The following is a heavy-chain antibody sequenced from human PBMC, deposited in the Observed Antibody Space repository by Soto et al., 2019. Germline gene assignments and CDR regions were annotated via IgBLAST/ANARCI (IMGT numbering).Heavy chain of an antibody. Sequence: QAQLEQSGAEVKKPGASVKVSCKSSGYTFRTAGISRVRQAPGQGLEWMGWISTYNGDANYAQRFQGRVTMTTDTSTSTTFMELRSLRSDDTPVYYCAREGPRPDYYYGMDVWGQGTTVTVSS. CDR2: ISTYNGDA. D-gene: IGHD6-6*01. V-gene: IGHV1-18*01. CDR1: GYTFRTAG. CDR3: AREGPRPDYYYGMDV. J-gene: IGHJ6*02.